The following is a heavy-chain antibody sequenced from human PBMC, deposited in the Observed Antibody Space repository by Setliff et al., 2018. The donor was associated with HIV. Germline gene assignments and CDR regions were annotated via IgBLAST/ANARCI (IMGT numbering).Heavy chain of an antibody. J-gene: IGHJ4*02. CDR2: IFYSGSP. Sequence: SETLSLTCIVSSGSITSSNYYWGWIRQPPGKGLEWIGSIFYSGSPYYTPSLKSRVTISVDTSKNQFSLKLSSMTAADTAVYYCARDSRRTMIIVGFDYWGQGTLVTVSS. D-gene: IGHD3-22*01. V-gene: IGHV4-39*07. CDR3: ARDSRRTMIIVGFDY. CDR1: SGSITSSNYY.